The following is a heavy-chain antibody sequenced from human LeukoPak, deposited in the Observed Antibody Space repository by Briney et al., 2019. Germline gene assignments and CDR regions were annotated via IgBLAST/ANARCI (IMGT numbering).Heavy chain of an antibody. V-gene: IGHV4-38-2*01. Sequence: SETLSLTCAVSGYSISSGYYWGWIRQPPGKGLEWIGSIYHSGSTYYNPSLKSRVTISVDTSKNQFSLKLSSVTAADTAVYYCARQHGSGSPHGYFDYWGQGTLVTVSS. D-gene: IGHD3-10*01. J-gene: IGHJ4*02. CDR3: ARQHGSGSPHGYFDY. CDR1: GYSISSGYY. CDR2: IYHSGST.